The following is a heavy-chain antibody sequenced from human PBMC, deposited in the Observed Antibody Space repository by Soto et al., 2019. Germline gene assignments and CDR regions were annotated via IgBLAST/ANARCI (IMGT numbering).Heavy chain of an antibody. CDR2: IQQDGSAK. V-gene: IGHV3-7*01. J-gene: IGHJ4*02. CDR1: GLTISSYW. D-gene: IGHD3-3*01. CDR3: ARGYTVFGDVIRYYFDY. Sequence: TGGSLRLSCAASGLTISSYWISWVRQAPAQGLGWVANIQQDGSAKYYADAVKSRFTISRDNATNSLNLQMNSLRAEDTAVYYCARGYTVFGDVIRYYFDYWGQGIQVTVSS.